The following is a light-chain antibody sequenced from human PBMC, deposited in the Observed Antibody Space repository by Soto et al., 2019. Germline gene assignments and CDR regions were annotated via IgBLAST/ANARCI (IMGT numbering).Light chain of an antibody. CDR3: QQYGSSLGT. V-gene: IGKV3-20*01. J-gene: IGKJ1*01. CDR1: QSVSSSY. CDR2: GAS. Sequence: ERVLTQSPGTLSLSPGERATLCCRASQSVSSSYLAWYQQKPGQAPRLLIYGASSRATGIPDRFSGSGSGTDLTLTISRLEPEEFAVYYCQQYGSSLGTFGQGTNVVI.